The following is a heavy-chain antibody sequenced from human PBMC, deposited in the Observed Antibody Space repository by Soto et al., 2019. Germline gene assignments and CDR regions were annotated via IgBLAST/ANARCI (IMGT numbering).Heavy chain of an antibody. J-gene: IGHJ4*02. CDR1: GFSLNTGGVG. CDR3: AHTPFFGDKLDF. Sequence: QITLKESGPTLVKPTQTLTLTCTFSGFSLNTGGVGVAWIRQPPGKALEWLAIIYWDDDKRYSPSLKSRLTITKDTSKNQVVLTMTDLDPVDTAPYYCAHTPFFGDKLDFWGQGTLVTVSS. V-gene: IGHV2-5*02. D-gene: IGHD2-21*01. CDR2: IYWDDDK.